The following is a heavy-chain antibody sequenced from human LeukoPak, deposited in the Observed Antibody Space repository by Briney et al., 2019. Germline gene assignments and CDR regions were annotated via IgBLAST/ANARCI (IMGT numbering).Heavy chain of an antibody. Sequence: GASVKVSCKASGYTFTGYYMHWVRQAPGQGLEWMGWINPNSGGTNYAQKFQGWVTMTRDTSISTAYMELSRLRSDDTAVYYCAREKDPYSGSLGYFDYWGQGTLVTVSS. CDR2: INPNSGGT. D-gene: IGHD1-26*01. CDR1: GYTFTGYY. V-gene: IGHV1-2*04. CDR3: AREKDPYSGSLGYFDY. J-gene: IGHJ4*02.